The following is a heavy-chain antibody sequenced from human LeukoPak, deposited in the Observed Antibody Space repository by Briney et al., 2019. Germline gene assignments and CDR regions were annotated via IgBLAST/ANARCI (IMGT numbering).Heavy chain of an antibody. CDR1: GGSISSSTYY. D-gene: IGHD5-24*01. CDR2: IYYSGST. CDR3: ARQDDYNFDY. V-gene: IGHV4-39*01. Sequence: SETLSLTCTVSGGSISSSTYYWDWVRQTPGKGLEWIGSIYYSGSTYYNPSLKSRVTISVDTSKKQLSLKLSSVTAADTAVYYCARQDDYNFDYLGQGTLVTVSS. J-gene: IGHJ4*02.